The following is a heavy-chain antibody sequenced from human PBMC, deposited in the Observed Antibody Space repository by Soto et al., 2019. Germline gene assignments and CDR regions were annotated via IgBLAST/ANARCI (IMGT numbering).Heavy chain of an antibody. CDR2: ISSTSTYI. CDR3: ARDQVPGSW. CDR1: GFTFSDFS. Sequence: GGSLRLSCAASGFTFSDFSMNWVRQAPGKGLEWVSSISSTSTYIYYADSVKGRFTVSRDNAKNSLYLRMNSLRAEDTAIYYCARDQVPGSWWGQGTLVTVSS. V-gene: IGHV3-21*06. D-gene: IGHD3-10*01. J-gene: IGHJ4*02.